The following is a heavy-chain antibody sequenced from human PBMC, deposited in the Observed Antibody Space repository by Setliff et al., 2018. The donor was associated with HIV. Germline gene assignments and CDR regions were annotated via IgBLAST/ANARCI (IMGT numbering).Heavy chain of an antibody. V-gene: IGHV1-69*13. D-gene: IGHD3-10*01. CDR1: GGTFSSYS. Sequence: SVKVSCKASGGTFSSYSITWVRQAPGQGLEWVGGIIPIFGTTNYAQNFQGRVTISADESTSTAYMELSSLRSEDTAVYYCARVVVRGVTFIAEYFQHWGQGTLVTVSS. CDR2: IIPIFGTT. CDR3: ARVVVRGVTFIAEYFQH. J-gene: IGHJ1*01.